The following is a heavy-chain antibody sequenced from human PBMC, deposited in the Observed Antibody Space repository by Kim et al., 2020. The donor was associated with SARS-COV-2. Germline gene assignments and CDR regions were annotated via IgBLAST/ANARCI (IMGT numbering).Heavy chain of an antibody. CDR3: ARVSIAVAAPRRAFDI. J-gene: IGHJ3*02. V-gene: IGHV4-34*01. Sequence: SLKSRVTISVDTSKSQFSLKLSSVTTADTAVYYCARVSIAVAAPRRAFDIWGQGTMVTVSS. D-gene: IGHD6-19*01.